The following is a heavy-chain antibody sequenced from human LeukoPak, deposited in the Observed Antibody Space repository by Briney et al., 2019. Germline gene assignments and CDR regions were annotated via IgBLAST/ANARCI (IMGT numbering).Heavy chain of an antibody. CDR2: ISSSGSTI. J-gene: IGHJ6*02. CDR3: ACQNVDIVATGGDYYYYGMDV. CDR1: GFTFSSYE. D-gene: IGHD5-12*01. Sequence: GGSLRLSCAASGFTFSSYEMNWVRQAPGKGLEWVSYISSSGSTIYYADSVKGRFTISRDNAKNSLYLQMNSLRAEDTAVYYGACQNVDIVATGGDYYYYGMDVWGQGTTVTVSS. V-gene: IGHV3-48*03.